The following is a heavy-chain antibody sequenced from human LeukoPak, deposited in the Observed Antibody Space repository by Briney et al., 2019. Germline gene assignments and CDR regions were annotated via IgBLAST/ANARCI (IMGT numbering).Heavy chain of an antibody. CDR2: IYYSGST. CDR1: GGSISSYY. CDR3: ARPSYRDSGYDLRHPWDPAFDI. D-gene: IGHD5-12*01. Sequence: SGTLSLTCTVSGGSISSYYWSWIRQPPGKGLEWIGYIYYSGSTNYNPSLKSRVTISVDTSKNQFSLKLSSVTAADTAVYYCARPSYRDSGYDLRHPWDPAFDIWGQGTMVTVSS. J-gene: IGHJ3*02. V-gene: IGHV4-59*08.